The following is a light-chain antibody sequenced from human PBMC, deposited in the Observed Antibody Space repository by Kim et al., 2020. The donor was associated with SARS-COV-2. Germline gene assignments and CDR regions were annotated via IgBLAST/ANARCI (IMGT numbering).Light chain of an antibody. CDR2: EVS. CDR1: SSDVGSYNL. CDR3: CSYAGSSTSVV. V-gene: IGLV2-23*02. J-gene: IGLJ2*01. Sequence: HSITSSCTGTSSDVGSYNLVSWDQQHPGKAPKLMIYEVSKRPSGVSNRFSGSKSGNTASLTISGLQAEDEADYYCCSYAGSSTSVVFGGGTQLTVL.